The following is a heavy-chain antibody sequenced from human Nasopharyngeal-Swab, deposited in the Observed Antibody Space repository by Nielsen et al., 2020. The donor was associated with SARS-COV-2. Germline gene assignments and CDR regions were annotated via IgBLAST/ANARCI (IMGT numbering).Heavy chain of an antibody. CDR3: ARGYDSSGYLRPIDAFDI. Sequence: GESLKISCAASGFTFSSYDMHWVRQATGKDLEWVSAIGTAGDTYYPGSVKGRFTISRENAKNSLYLQMNSLRAGDTAVYYCARGYDSSGYLRPIDAFDIWGQGTMVTVSS. CDR1: GFTFSSYD. J-gene: IGHJ3*02. CDR2: IGTAGDT. V-gene: IGHV3-13*04. D-gene: IGHD3-22*01.